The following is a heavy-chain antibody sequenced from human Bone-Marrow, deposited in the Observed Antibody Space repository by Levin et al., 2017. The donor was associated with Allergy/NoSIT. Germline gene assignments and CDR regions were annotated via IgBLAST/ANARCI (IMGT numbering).Heavy chain of an antibody. CDR2: IRRKVYDETP. V-gene: IGHV3-49*03. J-gene: IGHJ3*01. D-gene: IGHD3-22*01. CDR1: EFTFGDYA. Sequence: GESLKISCTASEFTFGDYAMSWFRQAPGKGLEWVGFIRRKVYDETPQYAASVKGRFTISRDDSNSIAYLQMSSLKTEDTAVYYCTRSNYDSSGDDGVDVWGQGTMVTVSS. CDR3: TRSNYDSSGDDGVDV.